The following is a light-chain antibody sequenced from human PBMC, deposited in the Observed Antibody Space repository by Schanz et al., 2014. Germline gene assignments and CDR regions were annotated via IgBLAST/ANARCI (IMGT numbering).Light chain of an antibody. J-gene: IGLJ2*01. CDR1: SNDVGSYNR. Sequence: QSALTQPPSVSGSPGQSVTISCTGTSNDVGSYNRVSWYQQPPGTAPKLMIYDVSNRPSGISNRFSGSKSGNTASLTISGLQAEDEGDYYCCSYTSSSTLHVVFGGGTMLTVL. CDR3: CSYTSSSTLHVV. CDR2: DVS. V-gene: IGLV2-18*02.